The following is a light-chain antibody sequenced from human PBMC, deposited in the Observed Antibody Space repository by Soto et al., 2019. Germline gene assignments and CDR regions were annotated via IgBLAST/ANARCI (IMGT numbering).Light chain of an antibody. CDR3: SSYTSSSTPFYG. V-gene: IGLV2-14*01. CDR2: DVS. J-gene: IGLJ1*01. CDR1: SSDVGGYNY. Sequence: QSVLTQPASVSGSPGQSITISCTGTSSDVGGYNYVSWYQQHPGKAPKLMIYDVSNRPSGVSNRFSGSKSGNTASLTISGLQAGDEADYYCSSYTSSSTPFYGFGTGTQLTVL.